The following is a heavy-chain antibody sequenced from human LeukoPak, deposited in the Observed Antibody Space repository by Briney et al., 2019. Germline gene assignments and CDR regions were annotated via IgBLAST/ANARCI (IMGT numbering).Heavy chain of an antibody. D-gene: IGHD3-10*01. CDR2: ISGSGGST. J-gene: IGHJ6*02. CDR1: GFTFSSYA. Sequence: PGGSLRLSCAASGFTFSSYAMSWVRQAPGKGLEWVSAISGSGGSTYYADSVKGRFTISRDNSKNTLYLQMNSLRAEDTAVYYCAKGVPLDGSGSYSPSPYYYGMDVWGQGTTVTVSS. V-gene: IGHV3-23*01. CDR3: AKGVPLDGSGSYSPSPYYYGMDV.